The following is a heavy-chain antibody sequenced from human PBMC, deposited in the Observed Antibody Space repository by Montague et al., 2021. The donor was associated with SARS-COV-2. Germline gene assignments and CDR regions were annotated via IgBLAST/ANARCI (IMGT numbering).Heavy chain of an antibody. D-gene: IGHD3-3*01. CDR2: ITYDGSDK. CDR1: GFIFSNFA. V-gene: IGHV3-30*04. CDR3: ARDRVSSDDGDAFDL. Sequence: SLRLSCAASGFIFSNFAFHWVRQAPGKGLEWLAIITYDGSDKFYADSVKGRFTISRDNSKNILYLHMNSLTPEDTAVYYCARDRVSSDDGDAFDLWGQGTLVTVSS. J-gene: IGHJ3*01.